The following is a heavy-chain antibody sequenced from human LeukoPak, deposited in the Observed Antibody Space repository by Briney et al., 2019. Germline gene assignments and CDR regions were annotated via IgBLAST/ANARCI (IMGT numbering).Heavy chain of an antibody. CDR2: ISGSGGST. D-gene: IGHD3-10*02. CDR1: GFTFSRYA. J-gene: IGHJ4*02. V-gene: IGHV3-23*01. CDR3: AKDLLVETPMFCDY. Sequence: PGGSLRLSCAASGFTFSRYAMGWVRQAPGEGLEWVSAISGSGGSTYYADSVMGRFTISRDNSKNTQYLQMNSLRADDTAVYYCAKDLLVETPMFCDYWGQGTRVTVPS.